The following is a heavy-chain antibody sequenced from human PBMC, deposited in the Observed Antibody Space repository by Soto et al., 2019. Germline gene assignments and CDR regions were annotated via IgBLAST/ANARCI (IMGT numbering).Heavy chain of an antibody. CDR3: ARGRDFWSGYYVY. V-gene: IGHV4-34*01. CDR2: INHSGST. J-gene: IGHJ4*01. Sequence: SETLSLTCAVYGGSLSGYYWSWIRQPPGKGLEWIGEINHSGSTNYNPSLKSRVTISVDTSKNQFSLKLSSVTAADTAVYYCARGRDFWSGYYVYWGQGTLVTVSS. D-gene: IGHD3-3*01. CDR1: GGSLSGYY.